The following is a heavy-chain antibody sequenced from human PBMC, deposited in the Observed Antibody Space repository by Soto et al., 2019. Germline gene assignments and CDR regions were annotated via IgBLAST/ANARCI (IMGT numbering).Heavy chain of an antibody. D-gene: IGHD6-19*01. V-gene: IGHV5-10-1*01. CDR1: GYSFTSYW. J-gene: IGHJ4*02. CDR3: ARASGYSSGWQYYFDP. CDR2: IDPSDSYT. Sequence: GESLKISCKGSGYSFTSYWISWVRQMPGKGLEWMGRIDPSDSYTNYSPSFQGHVTISADKSISTAYLQWSSLKASDTAMYYCARASGYSSGWQYYFDPWGQGTLVTVSS.